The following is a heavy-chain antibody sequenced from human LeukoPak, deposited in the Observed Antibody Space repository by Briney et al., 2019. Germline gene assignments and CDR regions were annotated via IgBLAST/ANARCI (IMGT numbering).Heavy chain of an antibody. D-gene: IGHD2-15*01. V-gene: IGHV1-18*01. Sequence: ASVKVSCKASGYTFTSYGISWVRQAPGQGLEWMGWISAYNGNTNYAQKLQGRVTMTTDTSTSTAYMELRSLRSDDTAVYYCARAEGYCSGGSCYMGCYYYMDVWGKGTTVTVSS. CDR2: ISAYNGNT. CDR3: ARAEGYCSGGSCYMGCYYYMDV. CDR1: GYTFTSYG. J-gene: IGHJ6*03.